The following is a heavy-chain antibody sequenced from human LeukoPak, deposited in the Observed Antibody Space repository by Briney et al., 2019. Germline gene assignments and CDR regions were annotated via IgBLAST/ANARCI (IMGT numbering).Heavy chain of an antibody. J-gene: IGHJ4*02. CDR2: VKTKVYGGTT. Sequence: GGALRLSCTASGFTFGDFAMNWVRQAPGKGLEWVGFVKTKVYGGTTEYAASVKGRFTISRDDSKAIAYLQMNSLKTEDTAVYYCTRDHRDAWNPGYYFDYWGQGTLVTVSS. D-gene: IGHD1-1*01. CDR1: GFTFGDFA. V-gene: IGHV3-49*04. CDR3: TRDHRDAWNPGYYFDY.